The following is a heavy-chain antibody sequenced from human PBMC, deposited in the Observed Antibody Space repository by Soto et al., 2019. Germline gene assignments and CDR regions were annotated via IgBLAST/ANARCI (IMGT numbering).Heavy chain of an antibody. J-gene: IGHJ6*03. CDR3: ATLNARNGYNSGWYAQDYYMDV. D-gene: IGHD6-19*01. CDR1: GFTFSSYA. V-gene: IGHV3-23*01. Sequence: LRLSCAASGFTFSSYAMSWVRQAPGKGLEWISAISGSGGSTYYADSVKGRFTISRDNSKNTLYLQMNSLRAEDTAVYYCATLNARNGYNSGWYAQDYYMDVWGKGTTVTVSS. CDR2: ISGSGGST.